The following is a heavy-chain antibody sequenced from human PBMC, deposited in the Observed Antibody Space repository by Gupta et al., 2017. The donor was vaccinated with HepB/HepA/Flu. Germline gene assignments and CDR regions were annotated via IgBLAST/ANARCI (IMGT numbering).Heavy chain of an antibody. J-gene: IGHJ4*02. CDR2: IIPILGIA. D-gene: IGHD3-10*01. Sequence: GIIPILGIANYAQKFQGRVTITADKSTSTAYMELSSLRSEDTAVYYCAFTSGTWPYQLFVFDYWGQGTLVTVSS. V-gene: IGHV1-69*10. CDR3: AFTSGTWPYQLFVFDY.